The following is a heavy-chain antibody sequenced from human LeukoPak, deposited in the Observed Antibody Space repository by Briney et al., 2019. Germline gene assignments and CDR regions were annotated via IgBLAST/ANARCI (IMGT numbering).Heavy chain of an antibody. CDR2: IIPILGIA. CDR1: GGTFSSYA. V-gene: IGHV1-69*04. Sequence: SVKVSCKASGGTFSSYAISWVRQAPGQGLEWMGRIIPILGIANYAQKFQGRVTITADKSTSTAYMELSSLRSEDAAVYYCAREVFAAAGTVYWGQGTLVTVSS. CDR3: AREVFAAAGTVY. J-gene: IGHJ4*02. D-gene: IGHD6-13*01.